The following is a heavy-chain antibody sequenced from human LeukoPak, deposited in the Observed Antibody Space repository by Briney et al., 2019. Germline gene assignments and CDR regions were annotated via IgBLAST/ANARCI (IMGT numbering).Heavy chain of an antibody. D-gene: IGHD5-12*01. CDR3: ARRRGRGYDLPSKYYFDY. CDR2: IYYSGST. CDR1: GGSIRSYY. Sequence: SETLPLACTVSGGSIRSYYWSWIRQPPGKGLEWIGYIYYSGSTNYNPSLKSRVTISVDTSRNQFSLKLSSMTAADTAVYYCARRRGRGYDLPSKYYFDYWGQGTLVTVSS. V-gene: IGHV4-59*08. J-gene: IGHJ4*02.